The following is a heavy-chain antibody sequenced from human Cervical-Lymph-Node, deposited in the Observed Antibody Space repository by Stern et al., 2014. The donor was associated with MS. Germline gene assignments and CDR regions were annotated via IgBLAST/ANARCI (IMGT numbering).Heavy chain of an antibody. CDR2: IKSKTDGGTT. CDR1: GFTFSNAW. J-gene: IGHJ4*02. CDR3: TSTYYDILTGYYLPFDY. Sequence: QLVESGGGLVKPGGSLRLSCAASGFTFSNAWMSWVRQAPGKGLEWVGRIKSKTDGGTTDYAAPVKGRFTISRDDSKNTLYLQMNSLKTEDTAVYYCTSTYYDILTGYYLPFDYWGQGTLVTVSS. D-gene: IGHD3-9*01. V-gene: IGHV3-15*01.